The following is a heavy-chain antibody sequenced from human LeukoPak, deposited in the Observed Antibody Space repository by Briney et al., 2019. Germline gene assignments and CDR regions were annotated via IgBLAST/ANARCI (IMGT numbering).Heavy chain of an antibody. V-gene: IGHV1-24*01. CDR3: ATITTTVTTWDIYFDY. Sequence: ASVKVSCKVSGYTLTELSMHWVRQAPGKGLEWMGGFDPEDGETICAQKFQGRVTMTEDTSTDTAYMELSSLRSEDTAVYYRATITTTVTTWDIYFDYWGQGTLVTVSS. J-gene: IGHJ4*02. D-gene: IGHD4-17*01. CDR1: GYTLTELS. CDR2: FDPEDGET.